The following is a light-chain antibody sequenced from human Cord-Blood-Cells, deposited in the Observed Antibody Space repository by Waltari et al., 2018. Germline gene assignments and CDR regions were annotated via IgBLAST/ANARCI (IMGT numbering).Light chain of an antibody. V-gene: IGKV1-5*01. Sequence: DIQMTQSPSTLSASVGDRVTITCRASQSISSWLAWYQQKPGKAPKLLIYDASSLESGVPSRFSGSGSGTEFTLTISSLQPDDFATYYYQQSTFGGGTKVEIK. CDR2: DAS. CDR3: QQST. CDR1: QSISSW. J-gene: IGKJ4*01.